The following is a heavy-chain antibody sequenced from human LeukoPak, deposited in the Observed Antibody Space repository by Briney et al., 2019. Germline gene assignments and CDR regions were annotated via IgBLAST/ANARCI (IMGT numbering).Heavy chain of an antibody. Sequence: ASVKVSCKASGYTFTSYDINWVRQATGQGLEWMGWMNPNSGNTGYAQKFQGRVTMTRNTSISTAYMELSSLRSEDTAVYYCARAGIAAAGMDYWGQGTLVTASS. D-gene: IGHD6-13*01. CDR2: MNPNSGNT. CDR3: ARAGIAAAGMDY. V-gene: IGHV1-8*01. CDR1: GYTFTSYD. J-gene: IGHJ4*02.